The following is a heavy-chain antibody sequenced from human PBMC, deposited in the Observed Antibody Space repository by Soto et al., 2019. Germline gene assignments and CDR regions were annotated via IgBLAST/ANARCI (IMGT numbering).Heavy chain of an antibody. CDR1: GCTSSRSA. CDR2: IIPIFGTA. D-gene: IGHD2-2*01. CDR3: ARREGECSSTGCYRLSCDP. Sequence: SVKVYCGASGCTSSRSAITAVRQAPGQGLEWMGGIIPIFGTANYAQKFQGRVTITADESTSTAYMELSRLRSEDTAVYYCARREGECSSTGCYRLSCDPWGQGTLVTGSS. V-gene: IGHV1-69*13. J-gene: IGHJ5*02.